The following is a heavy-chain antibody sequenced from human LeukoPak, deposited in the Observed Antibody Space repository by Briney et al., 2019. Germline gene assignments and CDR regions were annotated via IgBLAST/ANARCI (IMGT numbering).Heavy chain of an antibody. CDR2: ISSNGGST. D-gene: IGHD2-2*01. Sequence: PGGSLRLSCAASGFTFSSYAMHWVRQAPGKGLEYVSAISSNGGSTYYANSVKGRFTISRDNSKNTLYLQMGSLRAEDMAVFYCARRSINCGTASCYPDYWGQGTLVTVSS. CDR3: ARRSINCGTASCYPDY. CDR1: GFTFSSYA. V-gene: IGHV3-64*01. J-gene: IGHJ4*02.